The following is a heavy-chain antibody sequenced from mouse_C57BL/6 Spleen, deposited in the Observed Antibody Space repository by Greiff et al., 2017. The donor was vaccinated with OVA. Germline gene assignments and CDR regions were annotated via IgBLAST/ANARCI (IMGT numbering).Heavy chain of an antibody. CDR3: TRDSYDGGGYAMDY. D-gene: IGHD2-12*01. V-gene: IGHV5-9-1*02. CDR1: GFTFSSYA. Sequence: EVQVVESGEGLVKPGGSLKLSCAASGFTFSSYAMSWVRQTPEKRLEWVAYISSGGDYIYYADTVKGRFTISRDNARNTLYLQMSSLKSEDTAMYYCTRDSYDGGGYAMDYWGQGTSVTVSS. CDR2: ISSGGDYI. J-gene: IGHJ4*01.